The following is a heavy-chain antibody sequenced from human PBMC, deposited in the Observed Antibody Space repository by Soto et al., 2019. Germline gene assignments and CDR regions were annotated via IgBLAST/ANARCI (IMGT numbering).Heavy chain of an antibody. CDR1: GVTFSDFY. D-gene: IGHD5-18*01. J-gene: IGHJ4*02. CDR2: ISRSSSYT. V-gene: IGHV3-11*05. Sequence: PGGSLRLSCAASGVTFSDFYMSWVRQAPGKGLEWISYISRSSSYTNYADSVKGRFTISRDNAKNSLYLQMNSLRAEDTAVYYCARESLLVDTAMAPFDYWGQGTLVTVSS. CDR3: ARESLLVDTAMAPFDY.